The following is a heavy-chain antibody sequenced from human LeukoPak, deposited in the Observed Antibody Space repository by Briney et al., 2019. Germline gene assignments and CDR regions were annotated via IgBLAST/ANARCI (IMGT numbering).Heavy chain of an antibody. CDR2: ISAYNGNT. V-gene: IGHV1-18*01. J-gene: IGHJ4*02. D-gene: IGHD3-10*01. Sequence: ASVKVSCKASGYTFTSYGIRWVRQAPGQGLEWMGWISAYNGNTNYAQKLQGRVTMTTDTSTSTAYMELRSLRSDDTAVYYCARAPQATRWFGELLSSDYWGQGTLVTVSS. CDR1: GYTFTSYG. CDR3: ARAPQATRWFGELLSSDY.